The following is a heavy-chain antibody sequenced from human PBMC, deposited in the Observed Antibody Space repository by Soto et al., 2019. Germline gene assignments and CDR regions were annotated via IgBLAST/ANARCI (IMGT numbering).Heavy chain of an antibody. CDR1: GGTFSSYS. D-gene: IGHD2-15*01. V-gene: IGHV1-69*12. Sequence: QVQLVQSGAEVKKPGSSVKVSCKASGGTFSSYSINWVRQAPGQGLEWMGGIIPIFGTANYAQKFQGRVTSTADESTSTAYMELSSLRSEDTAVYYCAWTRGVVVVAATFDYWGQGTLVTVSS. CDR2: IIPIFGTA. J-gene: IGHJ4*02. CDR3: AWTRGVVVVAATFDY.